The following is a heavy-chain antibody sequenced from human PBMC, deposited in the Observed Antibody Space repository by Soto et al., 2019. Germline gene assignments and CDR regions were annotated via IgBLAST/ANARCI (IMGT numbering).Heavy chain of an antibody. CDR2: INHSGST. D-gene: IGHD3-3*01. CDR1: GGSFSGYY. J-gene: IGHJ6*02. Sequence: SETLSLTCAVYGGSFSGYYWSWIRQPPGKGLEWIGEINHSGSTNYNPSLKSRVTISVDTSRNQFSLKLSSVTAAGTAVYYCARAKSITIFGVVIRSYYGMDVWGQGTTVTVSS. CDR3: ARAKSITIFGVVIRSYYGMDV. V-gene: IGHV4-34*01.